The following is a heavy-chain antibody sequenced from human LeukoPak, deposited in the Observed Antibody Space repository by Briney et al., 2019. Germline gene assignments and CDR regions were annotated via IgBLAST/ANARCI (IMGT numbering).Heavy chain of an antibody. D-gene: IGHD5-24*01. V-gene: IGHV4-59*08. CDR1: GGSISSYY. CDR3: ARTGGDGYNPFDY. J-gene: IGHJ4*02. CDR2: IYYSGST. Sequence: KASETLSLTCTVSGGSISSYYWSWIRQPPGKGLEWIGYIYYSGSTNYNPSLKSRVTISVDTSKNQFSLKLSSVTAADTAVYYCARTGGDGYNPFDYWGQGTLVTVSS.